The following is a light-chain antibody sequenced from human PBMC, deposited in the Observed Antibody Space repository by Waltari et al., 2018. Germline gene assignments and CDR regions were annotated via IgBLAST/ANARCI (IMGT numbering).Light chain of an antibody. CDR3: NSYRNINTYV. V-gene: IGLV2-14*01. CDR1: NSDVGRYNY. J-gene: IGLJ1*01. Sequence: QSALTQPAFVSGSPGQSITLFCIGTNSDVGRYNYGSWYQQHPGKAPKLMIYDVTKRPSGVSNRFSGSKSGNTASLTISGLQAEDEADYYCNSYRNINTYVFGTGTKVTVL. CDR2: DVT.